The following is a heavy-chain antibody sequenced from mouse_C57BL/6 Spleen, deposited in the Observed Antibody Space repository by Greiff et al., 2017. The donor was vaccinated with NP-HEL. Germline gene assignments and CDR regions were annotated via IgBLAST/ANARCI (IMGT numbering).Heavy chain of an antibody. Sequence: EVHLVESGGGLVKPGGSLKLSCAASGFTFSSYAMSWVRQTPEKRLEWVATISDGGSYTYYPDNVKGRFTISRDNAKNNLYLQMSHLKSEDTAMYYCARAGYGKGDAMDYWGQGTSVTVSS. J-gene: IGHJ4*01. CDR2: ISDGGSYT. D-gene: IGHD2-10*02. V-gene: IGHV5-4*01. CDR3: ARAGYGKGDAMDY. CDR1: GFTFSSYA.